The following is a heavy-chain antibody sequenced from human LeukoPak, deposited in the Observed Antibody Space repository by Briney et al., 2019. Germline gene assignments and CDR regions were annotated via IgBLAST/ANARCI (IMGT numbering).Heavy chain of an antibody. CDR3: ARVAEELGTARGGYYFDY. V-gene: IGHV1-18*01. Sequence: ASVKVSCKASGYTVTSYGISWVRQAPGQGLEWMGWISAYNGNTNYAQKLQGRVTMTTDTSTSTAYMELRSLRSDDTAVYYCARVAEELGTARGGYYFDYWGQGTLVTVSS. CDR2: ISAYNGNT. D-gene: IGHD7-27*01. J-gene: IGHJ4*02. CDR1: GYTVTSYG.